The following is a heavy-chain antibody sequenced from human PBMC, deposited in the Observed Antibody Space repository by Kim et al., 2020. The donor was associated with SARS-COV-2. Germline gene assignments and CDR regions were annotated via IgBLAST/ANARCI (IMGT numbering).Heavy chain of an antibody. Sequence: SETLSLTCTVSGGSISSYYWSWIRQPPGKGLEWIGYIYYSGSTNYNPSRKSRVTISVDTSKNQFSLKLSSVTAADTAVYYCARNSGYSYGVGFDYWGQGTLVTVSS. CDR2: IYYSGST. V-gene: IGHV4-59*01. CDR1: GGSISSYY. CDR3: ARNSGYSYGVGFDY. D-gene: IGHD5-18*01. J-gene: IGHJ4*02.